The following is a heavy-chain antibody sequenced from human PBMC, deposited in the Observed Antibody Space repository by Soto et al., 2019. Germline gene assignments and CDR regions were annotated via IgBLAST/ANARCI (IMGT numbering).Heavy chain of an antibody. CDR3: ATGRSTRFDP. J-gene: IGHJ5*02. CDR1: GFTFNRYG. V-gene: IGHV3-30*03. D-gene: IGHD1-1*01. Sequence: WGSLRLSCVASGFTFNRYGMHWVRQAPGKGLEWVAEISFDGTAKYYAESVKGRFTVSRDNGNNTLHLEMNSLGAKDTAVYFCATGRSTRFDPWGQGTLVTVSS. CDR2: ISFDGTAK.